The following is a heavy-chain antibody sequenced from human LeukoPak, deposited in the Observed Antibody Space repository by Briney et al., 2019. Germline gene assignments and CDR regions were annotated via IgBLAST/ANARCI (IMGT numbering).Heavy chain of an antibody. V-gene: IGHV4-38-2*02. CDR2: IHHSGST. CDR1: GYSISSGYY. CDR3: ARSYYDSSGYYYVAGYYMDV. Sequence: SETLSLTCIVSGYSISSGYYWGWIRQPPGKGLEWIGMIHHSGSTYYNPSLKSRVTISVDKSKNQFSLKLSSVTAADTAVYYCARSYYDSSGYYYVAGYYMDVWGKGTTVTVSS. D-gene: IGHD3-22*01. J-gene: IGHJ6*03.